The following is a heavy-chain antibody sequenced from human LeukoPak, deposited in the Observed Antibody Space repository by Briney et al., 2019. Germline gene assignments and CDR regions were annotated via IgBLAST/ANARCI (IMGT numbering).Heavy chain of an antibody. D-gene: IGHD2-8*01. V-gene: IGHV3-48*03. CDR3: ARNGEGLHY. Sequence: AGGSLRLSCAASGFTFSSYEMTWVRQAPGKGLEWVSFIGISGSTISYADSVKGRFTISRDDAENTLYLHMDNLRVEDTAIYYCARNGEGLHYWGQGTLVTVSP. CDR1: GFTFSSYE. CDR2: IGISGSTI. J-gene: IGHJ4*02.